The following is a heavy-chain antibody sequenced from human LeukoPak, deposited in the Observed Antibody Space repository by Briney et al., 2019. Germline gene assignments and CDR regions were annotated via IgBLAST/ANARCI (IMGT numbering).Heavy chain of an antibody. CDR3: ARSLGAFDAFDI. Sequence: PGGSLRLSCAASGFTFRSYDMHWVRQATGKGLEWVSAIGTAGDTYYPGSVKGRFTISRENAKNSLYLQMNSLRAGDTAVYYCARSLGAFDAFDIWGQGTMVTVSS. CDR2: IGTAGDT. V-gene: IGHV3-13*01. CDR1: GFTFRSYD. J-gene: IGHJ3*02. D-gene: IGHD4/OR15-4a*01.